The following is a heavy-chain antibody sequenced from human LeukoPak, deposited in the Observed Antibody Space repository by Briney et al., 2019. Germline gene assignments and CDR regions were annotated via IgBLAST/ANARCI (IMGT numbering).Heavy chain of an antibody. CDR3: ARDTRSYDTSGYYYFDY. V-gene: IGHV4-59*01. D-gene: IGHD3-22*01. CDR1: GASTTSYY. CDR2: IYSDGTT. J-gene: IGHJ4*02. Sequence: WETLSLTCSVSGASTTSYYWNWIRQAPGKGLEWIGYIYSDGTTSYSPSLRSRVSISIDTSRNQFSLKLSSVTAADAAVYYCARDTRSYDTSGYYYFDYWGQGALVTVSS.